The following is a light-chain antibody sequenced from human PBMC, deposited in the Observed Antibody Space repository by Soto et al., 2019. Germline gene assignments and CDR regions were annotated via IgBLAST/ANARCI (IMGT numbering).Light chain of an antibody. Sequence: EIVLTQSPATLSLSLGERAPLSSRARQSVSSYLAWYQQKPGQAPRLLIYDASNRATGIPARFSGSGSGTVFTVTISSREPEDFAVYYCPERSNGLAITFGQGTRLVTK. J-gene: IGKJ5*01. CDR1: QSVSSY. CDR2: DAS. V-gene: IGKV3-11*01. CDR3: PERSNGLAIT.